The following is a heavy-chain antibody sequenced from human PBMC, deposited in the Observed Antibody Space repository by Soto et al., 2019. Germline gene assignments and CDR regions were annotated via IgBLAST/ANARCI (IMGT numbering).Heavy chain of an antibody. CDR3: ASNSQVDTAMVGHYYYCGMDV. CDR1: GYSFTSYW. J-gene: IGHJ6*02. CDR2: IYPGDSDT. V-gene: IGHV5-51*01. D-gene: IGHD5-18*01. Sequence: GESLKISCKGSGYSFTSYWIGWVRQMPGKGLEWMGIIYPGDSDTRYSPSFQGQVTISADKSISTAYLQWSSLKASDTAMYYCASNSQVDTAMVGHYYYCGMDVWGQGTTVTVSS.